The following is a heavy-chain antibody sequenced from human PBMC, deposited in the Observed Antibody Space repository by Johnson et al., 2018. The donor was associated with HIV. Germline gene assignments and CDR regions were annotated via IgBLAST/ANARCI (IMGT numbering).Heavy chain of an antibody. CDR2: IDSGGKT. D-gene: IGHD3-3*01. V-gene: IGHV3-66*01. Sequence: VQLVESGGGLVQPGGSLRLSCAASGLTVSTNYMSWVRQTPGKGLEWVSVIDSGGKTYNADSVKGRFTISRDESKNTLYLQMNSLRVEDTAVYYCARGPPVQYNFGSGYKGPFDIWCQGTMVTVSS. J-gene: IGHJ3*02. CDR1: GLTVSTNY. CDR3: ARGPPVQYNFGSGYKGPFDI.